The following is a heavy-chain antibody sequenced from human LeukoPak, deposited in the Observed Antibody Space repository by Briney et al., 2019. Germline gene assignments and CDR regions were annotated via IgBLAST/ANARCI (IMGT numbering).Heavy chain of an antibody. CDR1: GGSLGSNNW. CDR3: ARDLASMVRGVIVDDY. D-gene: IGHD3-10*01. J-gene: IGHJ4*02. CDR2: IYHSGST. Sequence: PSGTLSLTCVVSGGSLGSNNWWSWVRQPPGKGLEWIGEIYHSGSTNYNPSLKGRVTISVDKSKNQFSLKLSSVTAADTAVYYCARDLASMVRGVIVDDYWGQGTLVTVSS. V-gene: IGHV4-4*02.